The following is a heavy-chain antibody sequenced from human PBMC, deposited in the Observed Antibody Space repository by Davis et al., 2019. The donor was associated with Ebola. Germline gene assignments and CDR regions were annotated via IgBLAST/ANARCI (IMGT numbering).Heavy chain of an antibody. V-gene: IGHV4-34*01. CDR2: INHSGST. CDR1: GGSISSYY. D-gene: IGHD2-2*01. J-gene: IGHJ6*02. CDR3: ARSQQVVVVPAARYYYYYYGMDV. Sequence: SETLSLTCTVSGGSISSYYWSWIRQPPGKGLEWIGEINHSGSTNYYPSLKSRVTISVDTSKNQFSLKLSSVTAADTAVYYCARSQQVVVVPAARYYYYYYGMDVWGQGTTVTVSS.